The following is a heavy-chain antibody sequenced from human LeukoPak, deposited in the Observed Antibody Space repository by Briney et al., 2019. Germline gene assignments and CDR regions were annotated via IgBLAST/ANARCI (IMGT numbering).Heavy chain of an antibody. J-gene: IGHJ4*02. CDR2: INRDGSRT. D-gene: IGHD5-18*01. Sequence: GGSLRLSCVAPGFTFSNHWMHWVRQAPGKGLMWVSRINRDGSRTDYADSVKGRFTISRDDAKNTLYLQVNSLRAEDTAVYFCARGGSDTAMAHDYWGQGTLVTVSS. V-gene: IGHV3-74*01. CDR1: GFTFSNHW. CDR3: ARGGSDTAMAHDY.